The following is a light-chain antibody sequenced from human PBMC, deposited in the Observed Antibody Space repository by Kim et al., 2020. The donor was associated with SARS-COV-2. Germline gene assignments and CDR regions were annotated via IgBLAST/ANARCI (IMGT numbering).Light chain of an antibody. J-gene: IGKJ4*01. CDR1: QSLLQSNGYNY. CDR3: MQALQTPLT. Sequence: PASISCRSSQSLLQSNGYNYLDWYTQKPGQSPQLLIYLGSNRASGVPDRFSGSGSGTDFTLKISRVEAEDVGVYYCMQALQTPLTFGGGTKVDIK. CDR2: LGS. V-gene: IGKV2-28*01.